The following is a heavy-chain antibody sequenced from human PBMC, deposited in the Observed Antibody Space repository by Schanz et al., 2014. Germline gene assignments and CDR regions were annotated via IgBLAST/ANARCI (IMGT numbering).Heavy chain of an antibody. CDR3: TRGGYSYALSAFDI. CDR2: ISAYNGDT. V-gene: IGHV1-18*04. D-gene: IGHD5-18*01. CDR1: GYTFTTYG. J-gene: IGHJ3*02. Sequence: QVQLVQSGAEAKKPGASVKVSCKASGYTFTTYGINWVRQAPGQGLEWMGSISAYNGDTNYALKLQGRVTMTTDTSTGTAYMELRSLRSDDTALYYCTRGGYSYALSAFDIWGQGTMVTVSA.